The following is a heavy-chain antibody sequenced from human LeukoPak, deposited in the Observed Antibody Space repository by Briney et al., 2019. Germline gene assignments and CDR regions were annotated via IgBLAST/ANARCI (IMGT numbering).Heavy chain of an antibody. D-gene: IGHD1/OR15-1a*01. CDR3: ANKGNTDAFDI. J-gene: IGHJ3*02. Sequence: PSQTLSLTCTVSGGSITSGGYYWSWIRQPPGKGLEWIGYIYYFGSTYYNPSLKSRVTISVDTSKNQFSLKVSSVTAADTAVYYCANKGNTDAFDIWGQGTMVTVSS. CDR2: IYYFGST. V-gene: IGHV4-30-4*01. CDR1: GGSITSGGYY.